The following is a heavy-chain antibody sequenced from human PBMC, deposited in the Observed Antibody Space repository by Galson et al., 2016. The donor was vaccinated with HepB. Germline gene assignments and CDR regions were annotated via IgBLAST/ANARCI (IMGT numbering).Heavy chain of an antibody. V-gene: IGHV3-53*01. D-gene: IGHD3-10*01. J-gene: IGHJ6*02. CDR2: IYSGGTT. CDR1: GFTVSSNY. CDR3: AREQVEASYYGSGSGYYYCYGRDV. Sequence: SLRLSCAASGFTVSSNYMSWVRQAPGKGLEWVSVIYSGGTTYYADSVKGRFTISRDNSRNTLYLQMNGLRPEDTAVYYCAREQVEASYYGSGSGYYYCYGRDVWGQGTKVIVSS.